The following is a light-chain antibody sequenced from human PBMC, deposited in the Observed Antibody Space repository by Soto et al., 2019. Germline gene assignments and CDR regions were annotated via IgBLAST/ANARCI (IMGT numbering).Light chain of an antibody. CDR2: DAS. V-gene: IGKV1-5*01. J-gene: IGKJ5*01. CDR1: QSISSW. Sequence: QSPSTLSASVGDRVTITCRASQSISSWLAWYQQKPGKAPKLLIYDASSLESGVPSRFSGSGSGTEFTLTISSLQPDDFATYYCQQYNSYPITFGQGTRLEIK. CDR3: QQYNSYPIT.